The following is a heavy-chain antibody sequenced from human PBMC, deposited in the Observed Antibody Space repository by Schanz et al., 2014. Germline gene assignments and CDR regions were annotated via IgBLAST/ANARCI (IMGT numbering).Heavy chain of an antibody. CDR3: ARDHQWLARYYMDV. D-gene: IGHD6-19*01. CDR1: GFTFSSYG. J-gene: IGHJ6*03. V-gene: IGHV3-30*03. CDR2: ILYDGSNK. Sequence: QVQLVESGGGVAQPGRSLRLSCAASGFTFSSYGMHWVRQAPGKGLEWVAVILYDGSNKYYADSVKGRFTISRDNSKNTLYLEMNSLRAEDTAVYYCARDHQWLARYYMDVWGKGTTVTVSS.